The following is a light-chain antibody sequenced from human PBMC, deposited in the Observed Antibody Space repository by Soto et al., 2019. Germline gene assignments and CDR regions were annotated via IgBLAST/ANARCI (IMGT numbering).Light chain of an antibody. Sequence: QMTQSPSSLSASAGDRVTITCRASQSIIRYLAWYQQKQGKPPKLLIYAASTLQSGVPSRFSGSGSATDFTLTISGLQPEDVATYYCQKYDDVPYTFGQGTKVDIK. CDR1: QSIIRY. CDR2: AAS. V-gene: IGKV1-27*01. CDR3: QKYDDVPYT. J-gene: IGKJ2*01.